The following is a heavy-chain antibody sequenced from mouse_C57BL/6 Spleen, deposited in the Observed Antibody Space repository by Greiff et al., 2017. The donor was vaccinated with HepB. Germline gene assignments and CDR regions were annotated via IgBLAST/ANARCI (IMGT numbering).Heavy chain of an antibody. D-gene: IGHD2-5*01. CDR1: GFNIKDYY. Sequence: VQLKESGAELVRPGASVKLSCTASGFNIKDYYMHWVKQRPEQGLEWIGRIDPEDGDTEYAPKFQGKATMTADTSSNTAYLQLSSLTSEDTAVYYCTVYSNLAWFAYWGQGTLVTVSA. CDR2: IDPEDGDT. V-gene: IGHV14-1*01. CDR3: TVYSNLAWFAY. J-gene: IGHJ3*01.